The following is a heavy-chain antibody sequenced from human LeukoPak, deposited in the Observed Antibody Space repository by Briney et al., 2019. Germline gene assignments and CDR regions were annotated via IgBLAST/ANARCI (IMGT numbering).Heavy chain of an antibody. Sequence: GGSLRLSCVASGFTFKSYAMNWVRQAPGKGLEWVPGITNGGTAHYGDSVTGRFTISRDNSKNTLYLQMNTLSDEDTAVYYCAKGYFGSGSYYNPYFDYWGQGTLVTVSS. D-gene: IGHD3-10*01. J-gene: IGHJ4*02. CDR2: ITNGGTA. CDR1: GFTFKSYA. V-gene: IGHV3-23*01. CDR3: AKGYFGSGSYYNPYFDY.